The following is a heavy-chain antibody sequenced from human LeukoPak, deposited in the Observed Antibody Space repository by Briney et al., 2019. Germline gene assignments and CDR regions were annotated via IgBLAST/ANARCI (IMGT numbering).Heavy chain of an antibody. CDR3: ARRALRLVDY. V-gene: IGHV4-30-2*01. CDR2: IYHSGST. J-gene: IGHJ4*02. CDR1: GGSISSGGYY. D-gene: IGHD3-3*01. Sequence: SETLSLTCTVSGGSISSGGYYWSWIRQPPGKGLEWIGYIYHSGSTYYNPSLKSRVTISVDTSKNQFSLKLSSVTAADTAVYYCARRALRLVDYWGQGTLVTVSS.